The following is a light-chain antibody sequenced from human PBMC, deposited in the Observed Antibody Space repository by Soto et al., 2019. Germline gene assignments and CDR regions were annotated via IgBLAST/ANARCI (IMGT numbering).Light chain of an antibody. CDR2: SAS. CDR1: QGMSTY. V-gene: IGKV1-9*01. J-gene: IGKJ4*01. CDR3: QQLNGYQLA. Sequence: DIQLTQSPSFLSAYVGDTVTITCRASQGMSTYLAWYQQKPGKVPKLLIRSASTLQSGVPPRFSGGGSGTEFTLTISTLQPEDSGIYYCQQLNGYQLAFGGGTNVEIK.